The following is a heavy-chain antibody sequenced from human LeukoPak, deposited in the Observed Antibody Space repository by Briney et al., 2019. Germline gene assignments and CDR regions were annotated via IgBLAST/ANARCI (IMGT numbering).Heavy chain of an antibody. J-gene: IGHJ3*02. Sequence: ASVKVSCKVSGYTLTELSMHWVRQAPGKGLEWMGGFDPEDGETIYAQKFQGRVTMTEDTSTDTAYMELSSLRSEDTAVYYCATDSGYDNAFDIWGQGTMVTVSS. V-gene: IGHV1-24*01. CDR1: GYTLTELS. CDR2: FDPEDGET. D-gene: IGHD5-12*01. CDR3: ATDSGYDNAFDI.